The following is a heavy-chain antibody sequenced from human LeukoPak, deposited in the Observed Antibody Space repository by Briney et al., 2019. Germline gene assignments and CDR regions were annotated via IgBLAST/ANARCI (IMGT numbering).Heavy chain of an antibody. Sequence: GGSLRLSCAASGFTFSSYGMHWVRQAPGKGLEWVAVIWYDGSNKYYADSVKGRFTISRDNSKNTLYLQMNSLRAEDTAVYYCARDGTDYGGNDYAYWGQGTLVTVSS. CDR2: IWYDGSNK. CDR3: ARDGTDYGGNDYAY. V-gene: IGHV3-33*01. D-gene: IGHD4-23*01. J-gene: IGHJ4*02. CDR1: GFTFSSYG.